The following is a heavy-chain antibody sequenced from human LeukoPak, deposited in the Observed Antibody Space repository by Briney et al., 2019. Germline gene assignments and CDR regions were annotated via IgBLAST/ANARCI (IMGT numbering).Heavy chain of an antibody. CDR1: GVPISSYY. D-gene: IGHD3/OR15-3a*01. J-gene: IGHJ3*01. Sequence: PSETLSLTCTVSGVPISSYYWSWIRQPPGKGLEWIGYIHYSGSTRNYPSLESRVTISVDTSKNQFSLKLTSVTAADTAMYYCARHLDWDSGGDAFDFWGQGTMVTVSS. V-gene: IGHV4-59*08. CDR3: ARHLDWDSGGDAFDF. CDR2: IHYSGST.